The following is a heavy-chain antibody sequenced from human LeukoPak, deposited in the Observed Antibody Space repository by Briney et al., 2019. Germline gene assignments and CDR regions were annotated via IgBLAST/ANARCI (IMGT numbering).Heavy chain of an antibody. J-gene: IGHJ5*02. V-gene: IGHV3-11*01. CDR3: ATDGAGFDT. CDR2: INIGGTNT. Sequence: GGSLRLSCAASGFTFSDYYMSWIRQAPGKGLEWLSYINIGGTNTHYADSVKGRFTISRDNAKESLYLEMNNLRAEDTAVYYCATDGAGFDTWGQGVLVTVSS. CDR1: GFTFSDYY.